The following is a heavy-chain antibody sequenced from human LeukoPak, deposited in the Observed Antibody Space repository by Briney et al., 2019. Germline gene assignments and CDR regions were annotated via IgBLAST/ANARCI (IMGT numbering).Heavy chain of an antibody. CDR2: IYTSGST. J-gene: IGHJ4*02. D-gene: IGHD1-26*01. CDR3: ARHGRWESYFDY. V-gene: IGHV4-61*02. Sequence: SQTLSLTCTVSGGSISSGSYYWSWIRQPAGKGLEWIGRIYTSGSTNYNPSLKSRVTISVDTSKNQFSLKLSSVTAADTAVYYCARHGRWESYFDYWGQGTLVTVSS. CDR1: GGSISSGSYY.